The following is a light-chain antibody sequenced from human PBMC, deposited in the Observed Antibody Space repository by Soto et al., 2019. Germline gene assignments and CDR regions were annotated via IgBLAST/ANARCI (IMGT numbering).Light chain of an antibody. V-gene: IGLV2-14*01. CDR2: EVS. Sequence: QSAIAQPASSSGSLGHTFPISRTETRSDVGAYKYVSWYQQHPCKAPKLLIYEVSTRPSGVSYRFSASKSGNTASLTISGLQAEDEAVYFCSSYTRSSSLALFGGGTQLTVL. CDR3: SSYTRSSSLAL. J-gene: IGLJ2*01. CDR1: RSDVGAYKY.